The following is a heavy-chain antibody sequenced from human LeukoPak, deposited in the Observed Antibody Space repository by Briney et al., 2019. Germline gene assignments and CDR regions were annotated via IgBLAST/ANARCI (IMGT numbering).Heavy chain of an antibody. CDR2: IYSGGST. CDR3: ARAGYSYGYVDY. CDR1: GFTFSSYG. D-gene: IGHD5-18*01. Sequence: GGSLRLSCAASGFTFSSYGMHWVRQAPGKGLEWVSVIYSGGSTYYADSVKGRFTISRDNSKNTLYLQMNSLRAEDTAVYYCARAGYSYGYVDYWGQGTLVTVSS. V-gene: IGHV3-66*01. J-gene: IGHJ4*02.